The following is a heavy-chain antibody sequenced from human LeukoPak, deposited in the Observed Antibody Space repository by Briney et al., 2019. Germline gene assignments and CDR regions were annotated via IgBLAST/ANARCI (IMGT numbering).Heavy chain of an antibody. CDR2: INPNSGGT. Sequence: VASVKVSCKASGYTFTGYYMHWVRQAPGQGLEWMGWINPNSGGTNYAQKFQGRVTMTRDTSISTACMELSRLRSDDTAVYYCARADYDFWSGYYDYWGQGTLVTVSS. D-gene: IGHD3-3*01. V-gene: IGHV1-2*02. CDR3: ARADYDFWSGYYDY. CDR1: GYTFTGYY. J-gene: IGHJ4*02.